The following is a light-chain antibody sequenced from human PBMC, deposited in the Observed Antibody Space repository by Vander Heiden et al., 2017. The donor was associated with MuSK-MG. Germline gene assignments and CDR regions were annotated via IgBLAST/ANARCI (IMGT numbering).Light chain of an antibody. V-gene: IGKV1-5*03. CDR1: QSISSW. Sequence: SVGDRVTITCRASQSISSWLAWYQQKPGKAPKLLIYKASSLERGVPSRFSGSGSGTEFTLTISSLQPDDFATYYCQQYNSYSFGQGTKVXIK. J-gene: IGKJ1*01. CDR3: QQYNSYS. CDR2: KAS.